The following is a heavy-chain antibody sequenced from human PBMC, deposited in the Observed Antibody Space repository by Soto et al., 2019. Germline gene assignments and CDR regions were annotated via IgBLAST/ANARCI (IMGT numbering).Heavy chain of an antibody. Sequence: PSETLSLTCTVSGGSISSYYWSWIRQPPGKGLEWIGYMYYGGRTNYNPSLKSRVTISVDTSKMQVSLKLSSVTAADTAVYFCARGTPSPLIVRSSRGTWFDPWGQGTLVTVSS. CDR2: MYYGGRT. V-gene: IGHV4-59*08. D-gene: IGHD2-15*01. CDR3: ARGTPSPLIVRSSRGTWFDP. J-gene: IGHJ5*02. CDR1: GGSISSYY.